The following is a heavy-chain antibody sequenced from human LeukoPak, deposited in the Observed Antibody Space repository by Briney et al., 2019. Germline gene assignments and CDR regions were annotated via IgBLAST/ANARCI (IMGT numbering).Heavy chain of an antibody. D-gene: IGHD5-24*01. V-gene: IGHV1-69*13. CDR2: IIPIFGTA. CDR1: GGTFSSYA. Sequence: SVKVSCKASGGTFSSYAISWVRQAPGQGLEWMGGIIPIFGTANYAQKFQGRVTITADESTSTAYMELSSLRSEDTAVYYCAREVDMAATFFDYWGQGTLVTVSS. J-gene: IGHJ4*02. CDR3: AREVDMAATFFDY.